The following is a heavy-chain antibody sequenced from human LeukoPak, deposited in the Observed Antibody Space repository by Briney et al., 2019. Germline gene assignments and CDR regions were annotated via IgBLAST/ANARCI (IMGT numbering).Heavy chain of an antibody. CDR2: IYYSGST. CDR3: ARDPRGLLWFGELWGFDP. J-gene: IGHJ5*02. V-gene: IGHV4-61*08. Sequence: PSETLSLTCTVSGGSISSGGYYWSWLRQHPGKGLEWIGYIYYSGSTYYNPSLKSRVTISVDTSKNQFSLKLSSVTAVDTAVYYCARDPRGLLWFGELWGFDPWGQGTLVTVSS. D-gene: IGHD3-10*01. CDR1: GGSISSGGYY.